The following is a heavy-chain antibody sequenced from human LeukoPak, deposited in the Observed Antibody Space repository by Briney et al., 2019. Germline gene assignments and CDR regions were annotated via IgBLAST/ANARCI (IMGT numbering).Heavy chain of an antibody. J-gene: IGHJ4*02. CDR3: ARITTKNYFDY. V-gene: IGHV4-30-4*01. D-gene: IGHD3-22*01. CDR1: GGSISSGDYY. CDR2: IYYSGST. Sequence: SETLSLTCTVSGGSISSGDYYWSWIRQPPGKGLEWIGYIYYSGSTYYNPSLKSRVTISVDTSKNQFSLKLSSVTAADTAVYYCARITTKNYFDYWGQGTLVTVSS.